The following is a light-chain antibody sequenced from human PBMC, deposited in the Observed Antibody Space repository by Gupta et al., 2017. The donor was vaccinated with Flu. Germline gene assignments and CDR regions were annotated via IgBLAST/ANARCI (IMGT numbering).Light chain of an antibody. J-gene: IGLJ3*02. Sequence: PGQTATITCSGDTLPKQYAYWFQQKPGQDPVLLIYKDNERPSGIPERFSGSSSGTRVTLTISGIQAEDKADDYCQSADSSATWVFGGGTKLTVL. V-gene: IGLV3-25*03. CDR1: TLPKQY. CDR2: KDN. CDR3: QSADSSATWV.